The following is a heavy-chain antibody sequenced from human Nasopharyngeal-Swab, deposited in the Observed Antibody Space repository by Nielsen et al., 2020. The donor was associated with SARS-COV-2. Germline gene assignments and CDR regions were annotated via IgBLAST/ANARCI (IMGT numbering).Heavy chain of an antibody. CDR3: ARAVGSGMDV. Sequence: GGSLRLSCAASGFTFDDYAMHWVRQAPGKGLEWVALISYDGSNKYYADSVKGRFTISRDNSKNTLYLQMNSLRAEDTAVYYCARAVGSGMDVWGQGTTVTVSS. V-gene: IGHV3-30-3*01. CDR1: GFTFDDYA. CDR2: ISYDGSNK. D-gene: IGHD2-15*01. J-gene: IGHJ6*02.